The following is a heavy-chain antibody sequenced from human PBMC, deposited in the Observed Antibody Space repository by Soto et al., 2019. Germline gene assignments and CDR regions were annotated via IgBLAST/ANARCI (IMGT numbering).Heavy chain of an antibody. CDR3: ARIAAPGTQGWFDP. J-gene: IGHJ5*02. Sequence: SQTLSLTCAISGDSVSNNGAAWNWIRQSPSRGLEWLGRTYYRSQWHYDYATSVRSRITINPDTSKNHFSLKLDSVTAIDTAVYYCARIAAPGTQGWFDPWGQGTLVTVSS. V-gene: IGHV6-1*01. D-gene: IGHD6-13*01. CDR1: GDSVSNNGAA. CDR2: TYYRSQWHY.